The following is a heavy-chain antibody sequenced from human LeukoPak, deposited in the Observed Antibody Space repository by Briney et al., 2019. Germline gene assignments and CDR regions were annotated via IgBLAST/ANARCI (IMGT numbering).Heavy chain of an antibody. Sequence: PGGSLRLSCAASGFTFSDYYMSWVRQAPGKGLEWVSVIYSGGSTYYADSVKGRFTISRDNSKNTVYLQMNSLRVEDTAVYYCARDSRVVIPGSSAFDVWGQGTMVTVSS. D-gene: IGHD3-3*01. CDR3: ARDSRVVIPGSSAFDV. CDR1: GFTFSDYY. J-gene: IGHJ3*01. CDR2: IYSGGST. V-gene: IGHV3-53*01.